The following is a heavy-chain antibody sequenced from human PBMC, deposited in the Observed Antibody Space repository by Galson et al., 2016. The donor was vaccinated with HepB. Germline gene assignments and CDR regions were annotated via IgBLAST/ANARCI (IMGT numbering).Heavy chain of an antibody. CDR3: ASGTTVTTSNSFWYFDL. V-gene: IGHV3-23*01. CDR2: ISGSGGET. J-gene: IGHJ2*01. CDR1: GFTFSSYA. D-gene: IGHD4-17*01. Sequence: SLRLSCAASGFTFSSYAMPWVRQAPGKGLDWVSTISGSGGETHYADSVKGRFTFSRDNSKNTMYVQMTSPRAEDTAVYYCASGTTVTTSNSFWYFDLWGRGTLVTVSS.